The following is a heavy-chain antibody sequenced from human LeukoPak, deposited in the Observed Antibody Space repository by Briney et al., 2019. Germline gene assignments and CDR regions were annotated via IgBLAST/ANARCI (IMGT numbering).Heavy chain of an antibody. Sequence: SETLSLTCIVSGASISGYYWSWIRQPPGRGLELIGYFYSSGSSKYSPSLKSRATISVDTSKNQFSLRLRSVTAADTAVYYCARSDMYDSSGYFYGSTDYYYYYMDVWGKGTTVTVSS. V-gene: IGHV4-59*01. CDR3: ARSDMYDSSGYFYGSTDYYYYYMDV. CDR1: GASISGYY. J-gene: IGHJ6*03. CDR2: FYSSGSS. D-gene: IGHD3-22*01.